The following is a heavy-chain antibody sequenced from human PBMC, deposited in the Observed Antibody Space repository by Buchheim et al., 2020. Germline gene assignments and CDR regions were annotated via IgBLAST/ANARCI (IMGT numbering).Heavy chain of an antibody. J-gene: IGHJ4*02. V-gene: IGHV1-58*01. D-gene: IGHD3-22*01. CDR2: IVVGSGNT. CDR3: AASSGMYGYYYDSSGYYRLDY. CDR1: GFTFTSSS. Sequence: QMQLVQSGPEVKKPGTSVKVSCKASGFTFTSSSVQWVRQARGQRLEWIGWIVVGSGNTNYAQKFQERVTITRDMSTSTAYMELSSLRSEDTAVYYCAASSGMYGYYYDSSGYYRLDYWGQGTL.